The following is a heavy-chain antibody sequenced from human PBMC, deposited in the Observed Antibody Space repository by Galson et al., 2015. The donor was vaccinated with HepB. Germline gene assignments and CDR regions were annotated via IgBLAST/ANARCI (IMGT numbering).Heavy chain of an antibody. CDR3: TRGGSGYYPWFDP. V-gene: IGHV5-51*01. J-gene: IGHJ5*02. CDR1: GYSFSTYW. Sequence: QSGAEVKKPGESLKISCKASGYSFSTYWIGWVRQMPGKGLEWMGIIYPGDSDTRYSPSFQGQVTISADKSINTAYLQWSSLKASDTAMYYCTRGGSGYYPWFDPWGQGTLVTVSS. D-gene: IGHD3-3*01. CDR2: IYPGDSDT.